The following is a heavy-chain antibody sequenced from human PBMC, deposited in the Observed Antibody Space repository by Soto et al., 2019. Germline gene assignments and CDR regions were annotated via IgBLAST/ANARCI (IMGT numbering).Heavy chain of an antibody. CDR2: IWYDGSNK. D-gene: IGHD1-1*01. CDR1: GFTFSSYG. CDR3: AREFNWNPGYYYYYYGMDV. V-gene: IGHV3-33*01. J-gene: IGHJ6*02. Sequence: GGSLRLSCAASGFTFSSYGMHWVRQAPGKGLEWVAVIWYDGSNKYYADSVKGRFTISRDNSKNTLYLQMNSLRAEDTAVYYCAREFNWNPGYYYYYYGMDVWGQGTTVTVSS.